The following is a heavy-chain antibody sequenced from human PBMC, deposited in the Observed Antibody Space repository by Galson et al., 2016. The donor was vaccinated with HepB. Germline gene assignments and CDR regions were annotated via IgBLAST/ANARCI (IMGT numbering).Heavy chain of an antibody. Sequence: SLRLSCAASGFTFDDYTMHWVRQAPGKGLEWVSLISWDGGSTYYADSVKGRFTISRDNSKNSLYQLMNSLRTEDTALYYCAKEGRYCGACFDYRGQGALVTVPS. CDR2: ISWDGGST. CDR1: GFTFDDYT. D-gene: IGHD2-21*01. J-gene: IGHJ4*02. CDR3: AKEGRYCGACFDY. V-gene: IGHV3-43*01.